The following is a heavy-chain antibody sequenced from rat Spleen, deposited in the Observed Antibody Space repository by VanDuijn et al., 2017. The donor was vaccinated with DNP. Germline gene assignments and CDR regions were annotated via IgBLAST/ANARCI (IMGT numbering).Heavy chain of an antibody. V-gene: IGHV5-22*01. Sequence: EVQLVESGGGLVQPGRSLKLSCAASGFTFSDFYMAWVRQAPTKGLELVAYITYDGGRSYYGDSVKGRFTISRDNAKSILSLEMNSLRSEDMATYYCARPMDYYSGGFAYWGQGTLVTVSS. CDR1: GFTFSDFY. D-gene: IGHD1-1*01. CDR3: ARPMDYYSGGFAY. CDR2: ITYDGGRS. J-gene: IGHJ3*01.